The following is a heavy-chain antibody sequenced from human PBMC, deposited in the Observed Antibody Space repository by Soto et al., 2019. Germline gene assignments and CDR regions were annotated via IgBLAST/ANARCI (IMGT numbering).Heavy chain of an antibody. CDR1: GFSVSSNY. D-gene: IGHD2-2*01. V-gene: IGHV3-53*01. J-gene: IGHJ4*02. Sequence: EVQLVESGGGLIQPGGSLRLSCAASGFSVSSNYMTWVRQAPGKGLEWVSLIYSGGWTYYADSVKGRFTISRDNSQNTLSLQMTSLRVEDTAVYYCARGPPAIAYWGQGTLVTVSS. CDR3: ARGPPAIAY. CDR2: IYSGGWT.